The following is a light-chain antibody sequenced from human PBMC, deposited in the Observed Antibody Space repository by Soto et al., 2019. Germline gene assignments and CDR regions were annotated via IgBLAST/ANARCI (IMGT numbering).Light chain of an antibody. V-gene: IGKV3-15*01. Sequence: IVMTQSPATLSVSPGERVTFSCRASQSVTSNLAWYQHKPGQAPRLLISGASTGATGIPARFSGSGSGTEFTLTINSLQSEDFAIYYCQQYNNWPVTFGGGTKVDIK. J-gene: IGKJ4*01. CDR2: GAS. CDR1: QSVTSN. CDR3: QQYNNWPVT.